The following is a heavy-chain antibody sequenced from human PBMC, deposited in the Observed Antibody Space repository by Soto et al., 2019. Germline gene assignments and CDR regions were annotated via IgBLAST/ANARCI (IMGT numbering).Heavy chain of an antibody. CDR3: ARDSSIAVTGYDAFDI. Sequence: PSQTLSLTCAISGDSVSSNSAAWNWIRQSPSRGLEWLGRTYYRSKWYNDYAVSVKSRISINADTSKNQFSLHLNSVTPEDTAVYYCARDSSIAVTGYDAFDIWGQGTMVTVSS. CDR1: GDSVSSNSAA. D-gene: IGHD6-19*01. J-gene: IGHJ3*02. V-gene: IGHV6-1*01. CDR2: TYYRSKWYN.